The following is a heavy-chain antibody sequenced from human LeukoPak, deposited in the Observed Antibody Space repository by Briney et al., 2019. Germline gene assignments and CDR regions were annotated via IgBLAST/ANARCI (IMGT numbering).Heavy chain of an antibody. V-gene: IGHV3-9*01. Sequence: PGRSLRLSCAASGFTFDDYAMQWVRQAPGKGLEWVSGISWNSANMAYADSVKGRFTISRDNAKSSLFLQMNSLRAEDTAFYSCARATAYGGYDLGGTYGDYWGQGTLVTVSS. CDR2: ISWNSANM. CDR1: GFTFDDYA. J-gene: IGHJ4*02. CDR3: ARATAYGGYDLGGTYGDY. D-gene: IGHD5-12*01.